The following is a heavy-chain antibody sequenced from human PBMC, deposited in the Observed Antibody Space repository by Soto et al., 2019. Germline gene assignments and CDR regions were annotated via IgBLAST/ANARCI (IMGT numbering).Heavy chain of an antibody. V-gene: IGHV3-73*01. D-gene: IGHD3-9*01. CDR2: IRSKTNNYAT. CDR1: GFTFSGSA. CDR3: WVILTGYYKNFDS. Sequence: EVQLVESGGGLVQPGGSLKLSCAASGFTFSGSAMHWVRQASGKGLEWVGRIRSKTNNYATAYTPSVKGRFSISRDDSKNTAYLQMNSLKTEDTAVYYFWVILTGYYKNFDSWGQGTLVTVSS. J-gene: IGHJ4*02.